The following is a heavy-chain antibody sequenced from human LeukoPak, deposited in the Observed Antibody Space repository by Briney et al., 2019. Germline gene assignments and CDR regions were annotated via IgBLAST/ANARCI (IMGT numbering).Heavy chain of an antibody. CDR1: GLTFSAYN. CDR2: IGRGSSAV. CDR3: ARDLCSGGSFFDAFDI. V-gene: IGHV3-48*01. J-gene: IGHJ3*02. Sequence: GGSLRLSCAASGLTFSAYNMNWVRQAPGRGLGWVSYIGRGSSAVYFADSVKGRLPISRDNGRNSLFLQMNNLRAEATAVYYCARDLCSGGSFFDAFDIWGQGTMVTVSS. D-gene: IGHD2-15*01.